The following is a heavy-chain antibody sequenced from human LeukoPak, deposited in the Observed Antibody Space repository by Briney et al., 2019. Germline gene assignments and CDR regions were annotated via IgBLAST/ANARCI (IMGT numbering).Heavy chain of an antibody. CDR3: ARDSFSRGSASYVGDDY. V-gene: IGHV4-4*02. CDR1: GGSISSHNW. Sequence: KTSETPSLTCAVSGGSISSHNWWSWVRQPPGKGLEWIGEIYHTGSTNYNPSLKSRVTISVDKSKNQFSLRLNSVTAADTAVYYCARDSFSRGSASYVGDDYWGQGTLVTVSS. J-gene: IGHJ4*02. CDR2: IYHTGST. D-gene: IGHD6-19*01.